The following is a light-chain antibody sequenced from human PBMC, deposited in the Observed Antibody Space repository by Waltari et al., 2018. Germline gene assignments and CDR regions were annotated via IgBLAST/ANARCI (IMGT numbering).Light chain of an antibody. CDR3: QQYNNWPLT. Sequence: EIVMTQSPDTLSVSPGERANLSCRASQTINNHLAWFQQKPGQAPRLLIYGASPRATDIPARFSGSGSGTAFTLTISSLQSEDIAVYFCQQYNNWPLTFGPGTKVETK. V-gene: IGKV3-15*01. CDR1: QTINNH. J-gene: IGKJ1*01. CDR2: GAS.